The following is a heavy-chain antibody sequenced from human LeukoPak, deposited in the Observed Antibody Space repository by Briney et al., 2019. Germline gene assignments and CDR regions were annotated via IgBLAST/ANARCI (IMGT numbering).Heavy chain of an antibody. CDR2: ISAYNGNT. CDR1: GYTFTSYD. Sequence: ASVKVSCKASGYTFTSYDINWVRQATGQGLEWMGWISAYNGNTNYAQKLQGRVTMTTDTSTSTAYMELRSLRSDDTAVYYCARDRRYCSSTSCPSWFDPWGQGTLVTVSS. J-gene: IGHJ5*02. D-gene: IGHD2-2*01. V-gene: IGHV1-18*01. CDR3: ARDRRYCSSTSCPSWFDP.